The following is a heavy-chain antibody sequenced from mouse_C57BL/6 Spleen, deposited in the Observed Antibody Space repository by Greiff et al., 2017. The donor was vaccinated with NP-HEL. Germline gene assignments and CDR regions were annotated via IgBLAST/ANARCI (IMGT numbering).Heavy chain of an antibody. CDR2: IYPRSGNT. CDR3: ARGGAESYAKDY. CDR1: GYTFTSYG. V-gene: IGHV1-81*01. Sequence: VQLQQSGAELARPGASVKLSCKASGYTFTSYGISWVKQRTGQGLEWIGEIYPRSGNTYYTEKLKGKATLTADKSSSTAYMELRSLTSEDSAVYFCARGGAESYAKDYWGQGTSVTVSS. J-gene: IGHJ4*01.